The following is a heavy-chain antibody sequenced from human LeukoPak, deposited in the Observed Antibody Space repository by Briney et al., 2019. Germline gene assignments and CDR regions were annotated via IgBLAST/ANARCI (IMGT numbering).Heavy chain of an antibody. CDR1: GGSISSSSYY. J-gene: IGHJ4*02. V-gene: IGHV4-39*01. CDR3: ARSSGWHLLLLDY. D-gene: IGHD6-25*01. CDR2: IYYSGST. Sequence: SETLSLTCTVSGGSISSSSYYWGWIRQPPGKGLEWIGSIYYSGSTYYNPSLKSRVTISVDTSKNQFSLKLNSVTAADMAVYYCARSSGWHLLLLDYWGQGTLVTVSS.